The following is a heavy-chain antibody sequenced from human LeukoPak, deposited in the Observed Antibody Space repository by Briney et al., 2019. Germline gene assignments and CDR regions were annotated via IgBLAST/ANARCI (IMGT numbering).Heavy chain of an antibody. CDR2: IIPIFGTA. J-gene: IGHJ4*02. Sequence: SVKVSCKASGGTFSSYAISWVRQAPGQGLEWMGGIIPIFGTANYAQKFQGRVTITADESTSTAYMELSSLRSEDTAVYYCARVGKTYYYDSSGYYSPEYYFDYWGQGTLVTVSS. CDR1: GGTFSSYA. D-gene: IGHD3-22*01. CDR3: ARVGKTYYYDSSGYYSPEYYFDY. V-gene: IGHV1-69*13.